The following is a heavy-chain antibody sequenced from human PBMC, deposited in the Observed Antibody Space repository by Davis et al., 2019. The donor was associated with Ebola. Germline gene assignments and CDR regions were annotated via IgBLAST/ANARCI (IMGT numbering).Heavy chain of an antibody. CDR1: GYTLVSYY. CDR2: INPSGGTT. Sequence: AASVKVSCKASGYTLVSYYAHWVRQAPGQGLEWMGIINPSGGTTTYAQKFQGRVTITADESTSTAYMELSSLRSEDTAVYYCARWDPGSYHNWFDPWGQGTLVTVSS. V-gene: IGHV1-46*01. J-gene: IGHJ5*02. CDR3: ARWDPGSYHNWFDP. D-gene: IGHD3-16*02.